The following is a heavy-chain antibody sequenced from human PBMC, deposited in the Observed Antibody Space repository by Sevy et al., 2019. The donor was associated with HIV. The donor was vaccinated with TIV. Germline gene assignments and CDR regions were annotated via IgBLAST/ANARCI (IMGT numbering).Heavy chain of an antibody. CDR2: INTNTGNP. D-gene: IGHD6-13*01. CDR1: GYTFTREA. Sequence: ASVKVSCKTSGYTFTREAINWVRQAPGQGLGWMGWINTNTGNPGYAQGFPGRFVFSLDTSVSTAYLQINSLKADDSAVYFCARVSARAGSEYWGQGTLVTVSS. J-gene: IGHJ4*02. V-gene: IGHV7-4-1*02. CDR3: ARVSARAGSEY.